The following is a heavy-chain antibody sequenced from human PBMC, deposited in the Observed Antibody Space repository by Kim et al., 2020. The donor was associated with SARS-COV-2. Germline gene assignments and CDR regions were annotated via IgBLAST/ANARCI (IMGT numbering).Heavy chain of an antibody. CDR1: GFTFSSYA. V-gene: IGHV3-23*01. J-gene: IGHJ6*03. CDR2: ISGSGGST. Sequence: GGSLRLSCAASGFTFSSYAMSWVRQAPGKGLEWVSAISGSGGSTYYADSVKGRFTISRDNSKNTLYLQMNSLRAEDTAVYYCAKGGGNIAAAGYGYYYMDVWDKGTTVTVSS. CDR3: AKGGGNIAAAGYGYYYMDV. D-gene: IGHD6-13*01.